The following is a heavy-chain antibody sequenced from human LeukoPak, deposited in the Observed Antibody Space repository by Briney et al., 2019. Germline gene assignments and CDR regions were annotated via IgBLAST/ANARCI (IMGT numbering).Heavy chain of an antibody. V-gene: IGHV3-23*01. CDR1: GFTFSSYA. D-gene: IGHD2-21*02. CDR3: ARFRTWGDKAFDY. Sequence: GGSLRLSCAASGFTFSSYAMSWVRQAPGKGLEWVSAISGSGGTTYYADSVKGRFTISRDNSNNTVHLQMNSLRAEDTAVYYCARFRTWGDKAFDYWGQGTLVTVSS. J-gene: IGHJ4*02. CDR2: ISGSGGTT.